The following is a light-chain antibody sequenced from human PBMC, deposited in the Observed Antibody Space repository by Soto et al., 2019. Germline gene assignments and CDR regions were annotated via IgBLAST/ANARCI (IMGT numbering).Light chain of an antibody. CDR2: ANT. Sequence: QSVLTQPPSVTGVPGQRVTISCTGNNSNIGAGSGVNWYQQFPDKAPKLLIYANTHRPSGVPDRFSGSTSATSASLAITGLQTQDEADYYCGTWDSSLSATVFGGGTKVTVL. V-gene: IGLV1-40*01. J-gene: IGLJ2*01. CDR3: GTWDSSLSATV. CDR1: NSNIGAGSG.